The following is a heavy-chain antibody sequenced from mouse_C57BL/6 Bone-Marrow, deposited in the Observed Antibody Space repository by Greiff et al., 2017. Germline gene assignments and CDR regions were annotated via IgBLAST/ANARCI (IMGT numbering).Heavy chain of an antibody. J-gene: IGHJ1*03. CDR1: GYTFTSYG. D-gene: IGHD1-1*02. CDR2: IYPRSGNT. Sequence: VQLQQSGAELARPGASVKLSCTASGYTFTSYGISWVKQRTGQGLEWIGEIYPRSGNTYYNAKFKGKATMTADKSSSTAYLELRSLTSEDSAVYICARYGNYWYFDVWGTGTTVTVSS. CDR3: ARYGNYWYFDV. V-gene: IGHV1-81*01.